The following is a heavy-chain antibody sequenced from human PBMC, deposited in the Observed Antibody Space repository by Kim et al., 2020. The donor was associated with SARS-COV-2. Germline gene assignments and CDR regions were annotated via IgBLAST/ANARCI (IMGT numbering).Heavy chain of an antibody. D-gene: IGHD2-2*01. CDR2: FHYSGST. CDR3: ARQEKGCSSDSCYAKNFDY. J-gene: IGHJ4*02. V-gene: IGHV4-59*08. Sequence: SETLSLTCTVSGGSISNYYWNWIRQPPGKGLEWIGYFHYSGSTNYNPSLKSQVTISVDTSKNQFSLKLRSVTAADTAVYYCARQEKGCSSDSCYAKNFDYWGQGTLVTVSS. CDR1: GGSISNYY.